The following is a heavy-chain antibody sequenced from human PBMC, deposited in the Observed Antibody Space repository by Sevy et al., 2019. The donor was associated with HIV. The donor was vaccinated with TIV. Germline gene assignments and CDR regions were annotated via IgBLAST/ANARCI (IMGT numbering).Heavy chain of an antibody. J-gene: IGHJ4*02. CDR1: GFTFSDHY. CDR3: ATHAGIAAAGRVFDY. V-gene: IGHV3-72*01. D-gene: IGHD6-13*01. Sequence: GGSLRLSCAASGFTFSDHYMEWVRQAPGKGLEWVGRTRNKADSYTTEYAASVKGRFTITRDDSKNSLYLQMNSLKTEDTAVYYCATHAGIAAAGRVFDYWGQGSLVTVSS. CDR2: TRNKADSYTT.